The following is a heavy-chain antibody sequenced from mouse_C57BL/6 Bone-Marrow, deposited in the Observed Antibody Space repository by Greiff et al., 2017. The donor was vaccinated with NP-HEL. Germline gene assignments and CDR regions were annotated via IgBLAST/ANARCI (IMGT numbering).Heavy chain of an antibody. J-gene: IGHJ4*01. CDR1: GYAFSSYW. D-gene: IGHD1-1*01. Sequence: QVQLQQSGAALVKPGASVKISCKASGYAFSSYWMNWVKERPGKGLEWIGQIYPGDGDTKYNGKFKGKAPLTADKSSGTAYLQVSSLTSEESAVCCCTRWDYGSMRFGYAMDYWGRGTTVTVCS. CDR3: TRWDYGSMRFGYAMDY. CDR2: IYPGDGDT. V-gene: IGHV1-80*01.